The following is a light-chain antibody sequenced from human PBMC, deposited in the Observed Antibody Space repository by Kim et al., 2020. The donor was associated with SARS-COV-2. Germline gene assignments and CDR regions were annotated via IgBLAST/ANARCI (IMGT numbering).Light chain of an antibody. CDR1: NSNIGNNY. CDR2: RNN. CDR3: AAWDDSLSGWM. J-gene: IGLJ3*02. Sequence: QSLLTQPPSASGTPGQRVTFSCSGSNSNIGNNYVYWFQQFPGTAPKLLIHRNNQRPSGVPARFSGSKSGTSASLAISGLRSEDEADYYCAAWDDSLSGWMFGGGTQLTVL. V-gene: IGLV1-47*01.